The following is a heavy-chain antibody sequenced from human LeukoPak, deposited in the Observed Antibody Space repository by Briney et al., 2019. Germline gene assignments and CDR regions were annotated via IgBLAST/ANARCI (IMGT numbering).Heavy chain of an antibody. CDR2: IIPIFGTA. CDR3: ARARAGGYWSSTSCFTQNFDY. CDR1: GGTFSSYA. V-gene: IGHV1-69*05. J-gene: IGHJ4*02. D-gene: IGHD2-2*02. Sequence: ASVKVSCKASGGTFSSYAISWVRQAPGQGLEWMGGIIPIFGTANYAQKFQGRVTITTDESTSTAYMELSSLRSEDTAVYYCARARAGGYWSSTSCFTQNFDYWGQGTLVTVSS.